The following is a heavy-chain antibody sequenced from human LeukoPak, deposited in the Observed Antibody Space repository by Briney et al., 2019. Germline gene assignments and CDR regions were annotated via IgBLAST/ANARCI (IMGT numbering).Heavy chain of an antibody. CDR2: IYNSGNI. V-gene: IGHV4-4*07. D-gene: IGHD5-12*01. CDR3: ASGPDSGYDSNPFDY. J-gene: IGHJ4*02. Sequence: SEILSLTCTVSGGSISGNYWSWIRQPAGKGLEWIGRIYNSGNINYNPSLKSRATMSVDASKNQFSLKLSSVTAADTAVYYCASGPDSGYDSNPFDYWGQGTLVTVSS. CDR1: GGSISGNY.